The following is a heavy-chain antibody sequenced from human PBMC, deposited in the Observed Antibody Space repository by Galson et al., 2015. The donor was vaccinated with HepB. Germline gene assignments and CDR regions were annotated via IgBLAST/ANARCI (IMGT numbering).Heavy chain of an antibody. Sequence: QSGAEVKKPGESLKTSCKGSGYSFTNYWIARVRQMPGKGLEWMGIIYPRDSDTRKFQGQVTISADKSINTAYLQWSSLKASDTAIYYCARLAGDDGFDVWGQGTMVTVSS. J-gene: IGHJ3*01. V-gene: IGHV5-51*03. D-gene: IGHD3-16*01. CDR2: IYPRDSDT. CDR3: ARLAGDDGFDV. CDR1: GYSFTNYW.